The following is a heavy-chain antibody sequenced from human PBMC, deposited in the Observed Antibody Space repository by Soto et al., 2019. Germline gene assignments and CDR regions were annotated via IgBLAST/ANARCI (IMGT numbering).Heavy chain of an antibody. CDR2: IYSGGST. Sequence: EVQLVESGGGLVQPGGSLRLSCAASGFTVSSNYMSWVRQAPGKGLEWVSVIYSGGSTYYADSVKGRFTISRHNSKNTLYLQMNSLRAEDTAVYYCARGSLEGDLGNYYYMDVWGKGTTVTVSS. D-gene: IGHD2-21*02. V-gene: IGHV3-53*04. CDR3: ARGSLEGDLGNYYYMDV. CDR1: GFTVSSNY. J-gene: IGHJ6*03.